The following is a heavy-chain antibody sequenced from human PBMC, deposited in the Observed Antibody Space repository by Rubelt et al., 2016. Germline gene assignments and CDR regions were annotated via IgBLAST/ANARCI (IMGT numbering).Heavy chain of an antibody. Sequence: QVQLQQWGAGLLKPSETLSLTCAVYGGSFSGYYWSWIRQPPGKGLAWIGEINHSGSTNYNPSLKSRGTRSVDTSKNQFSLKLSSVTAADTAGYYCARPSYCSGGSCYAESDVWGQGTTVTVSS. D-gene: IGHD2-15*01. J-gene: IGHJ6*02. CDR3: ARPSYCSGGSCYAESDV. CDR1: GGSFSGYY. V-gene: IGHV4-34*01. CDR2: INHSGST.